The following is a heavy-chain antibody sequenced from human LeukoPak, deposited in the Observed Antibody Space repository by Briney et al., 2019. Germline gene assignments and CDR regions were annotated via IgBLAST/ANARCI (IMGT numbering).Heavy chain of an antibody. CDR3: ARAGGIRWNYSWFDP. V-gene: IGHV1-18*01. CDR1: GYTFTSYG. D-gene: IGHD1-7*01. J-gene: IGHJ5*02. Sequence: ASVKVSCKASGYTFTSYGISWVRQAPGQGLEWMGWISAYNGNTNYAQKLQGRVTMTTDTSTSTAYMELRSLRSDDTAVYYCARAGGIRWNYSWFDPWGQGTLVTVSS. CDR2: ISAYNGNT.